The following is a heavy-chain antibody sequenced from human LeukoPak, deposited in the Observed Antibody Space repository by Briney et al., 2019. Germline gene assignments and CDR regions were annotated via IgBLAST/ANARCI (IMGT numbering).Heavy chain of an antibody. CDR3: AKKYSTGLDP. Sequence: SETLSLTCAVYGGSFSGYYWSWIRQPPGKGLEWIGEINHSGSTNYNPSLKSRVTISVDTSKNQFSLKLSSVTAADTAIYYCAKKYSTGLDPWGQGTLVTVSS. D-gene: IGHD1-26*01. CDR1: GGSFSGYY. CDR2: INHSGST. V-gene: IGHV4-34*01. J-gene: IGHJ5*02.